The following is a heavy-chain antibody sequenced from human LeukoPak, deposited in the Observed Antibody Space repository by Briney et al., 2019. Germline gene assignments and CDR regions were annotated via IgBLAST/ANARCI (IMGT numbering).Heavy chain of an antibody. V-gene: IGHV1-8*01. CDR3: ARCKGIAARRGFVDWFDP. D-gene: IGHD6-6*01. Sequence: AAVKVSCKASGYTFTSYDINWVRQATGQGLEWMGWMNPNSGNTGYAQKFQGRVTMTRNTSISTAYMELSSLRYEDTAVYYCARCKGIAARRGFVDWFDPWGQGTLVTVSS. J-gene: IGHJ5*02. CDR2: MNPNSGNT. CDR1: GYTFTSYD.